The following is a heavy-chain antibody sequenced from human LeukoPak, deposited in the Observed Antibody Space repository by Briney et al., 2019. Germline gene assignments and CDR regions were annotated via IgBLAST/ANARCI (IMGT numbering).Heavy chain of an antibody. CDR3: ARQGRSGSYSAFSWFDP. V-gene: IGHV1-2*02. D-gene: IGHD3-22*01. CDR2: INPNSGGT. CDR1: GYTFTGYY. Sequence: ASVKVSCKASGYTFTGYYMHWVRQAPGQGLEWMGWINPNSGGTNYQGRVTMTRDTSISTAYMELSRLRSDDTAVYYCARQGRSGSYSAFSWFDPWGQGTLVTVSS. J-gene: IGHJ5*02.